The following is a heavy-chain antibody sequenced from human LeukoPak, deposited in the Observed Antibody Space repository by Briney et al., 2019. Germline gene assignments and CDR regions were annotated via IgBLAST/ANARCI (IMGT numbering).Heavy chain of an antibody. Sequence: ASVKVSCKASGYTFTSYGISWVRQAPGQGLEWMGWISAYNGNTNYAQKLQGRVTMTTDTSTSTAYMELRSLRSDDTAVYYCARAERVDYDILTGSRPDYWGQGTLVTISS. D-gene: IGHD3-9*01. CDR2: ISAYNGNT. V-gene: IGHV1-18*01. J-gene: IGHJ4*02. CDR1: GYTFTSYG. CDR3: ARAERVDYDILTGSRPDY.